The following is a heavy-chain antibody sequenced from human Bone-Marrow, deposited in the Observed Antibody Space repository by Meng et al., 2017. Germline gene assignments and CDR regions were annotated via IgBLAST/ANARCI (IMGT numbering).Heavy chain of an antibody. V-gene: IGHV1-8*03. J-gene: IGHJ4*02. Sequence: ASVKVSCKASGGTFSSYDINWVRQATGQGLEWMGWMNPNSGNTGYAQKFQGRVTITRNTSISTAYMELSSLRSEDTAVYYCARVPYSSSWDTIDYYFDYWGQGTLVTVS. CDR3: ARVPYSSSWDTIDYYFDY. CDR1: GGTFSSYD. CDR2: MNPNSGNT. D-gene: IGHD6-13*01.